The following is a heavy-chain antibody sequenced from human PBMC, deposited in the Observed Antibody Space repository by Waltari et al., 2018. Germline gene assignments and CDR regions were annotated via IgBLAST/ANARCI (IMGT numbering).Heavy chain of an antibody. J-gene: IGHJ6*02. V-gene: IGHV4-59*01. CDR2: IYYSGST. CDR1: GGSISSYY. Sequence: QVQLQESGPGLVKPSETLSLTCTVSGGSISSYYWSWIRQPPGKGLEWIGYIYYSGSTNYNPSLKSRVTISVDTSKNQFSLKLSSVTAADTAVYYCARGGHLYYYYGMDVWGQGTTVTVSS. CDR3: ARGGHLYYYYGMDV. D-gene: IGHD3-16*01.